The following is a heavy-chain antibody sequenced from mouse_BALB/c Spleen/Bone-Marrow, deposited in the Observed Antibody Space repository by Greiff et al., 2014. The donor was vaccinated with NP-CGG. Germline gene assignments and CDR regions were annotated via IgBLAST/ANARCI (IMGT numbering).Heavy chain of an antibody. CDR2: ISGDGRYT. CDR3: ARHAYYDQTEVSFVY. D-gene: IGHD2-4*01. CDR1: GFSFSNYG. Sequence: DVHLEESGGGLVKSGGSLKLSCAASGFSFSNYGMSWVRQTPEKRLEWVATISGDGRYTFYSDSVKGRVTISRDNAKNNLYMQLSSLRSEDTALYFCARHAYYDQTEVSFVYWGQGTLVTVPA. V-gene: IGHV5-9-2*01. J-gene: IGHJ3*01.